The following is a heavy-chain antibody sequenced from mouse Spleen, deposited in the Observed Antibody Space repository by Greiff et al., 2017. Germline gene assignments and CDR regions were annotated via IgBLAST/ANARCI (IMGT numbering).Heavy chain of an antibody. V-gene: IGHV7-3*01. Sequence: EVQLVESGGGLVQPGGSLSLSCAASGFTFTDYYMSWVRQPPGNALEWLGFIRNKANGDTTAYRASVKGRFTISRDKSQSIHYLQVNALRAEDSATDYGARYFRYGSSFAMDYWGQGTSVTVSS. J-gene: IGHJ4*01. D-gene: IGHD1-1*01. CDR1: GFTFTDYY. CDR2: IRNKANGDTT. CDR3: ARYFRYGSSFAMDY.